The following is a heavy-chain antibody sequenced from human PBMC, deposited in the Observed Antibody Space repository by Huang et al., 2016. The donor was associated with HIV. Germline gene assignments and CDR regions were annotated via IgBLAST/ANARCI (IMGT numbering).Heavy chain of an antibody. CDR1: GGSIRSSDYH. CDR3: ARHREGPVAYYSGWGSHLNYMDV. D-gene: IGHD3-10*01. J-gene: IGHJ6*03. V-gene: IGHV4-39*01. Sequence: QLLLQESGPGLVKPSEALALTCAVSGGSIRSSDYHWGWLRQPPGKGLGGIGSIYYTGSTHYSPALKSRVTIAVDTAKNLFFLNLTSMTAADTTVYYCARHREGPVAYYSGWGSHLNYMDVWGRGRTVVVSS. CDR2: IYYTGST.